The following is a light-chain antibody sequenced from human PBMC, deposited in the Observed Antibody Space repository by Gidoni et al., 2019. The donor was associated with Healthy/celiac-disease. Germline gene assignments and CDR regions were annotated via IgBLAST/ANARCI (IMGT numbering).Light chain of an antibody. CDR3: SSYTSSSTLV. CDR2: DVN. Sequence: QSALTQPAAVSGSPAQSITISCPGTSSDVGGYNYVSWYPQHPGKAPKLMIYDVNNRPSGVSNRFAGSKSGNTASLTISGLQAEDEADYYCSSYTSSSTLVFGGGTQLTLL. J-gene: IGLJ2*01. V-gene: IGLV2-14*03. CDR1: SSDVGGYNY.